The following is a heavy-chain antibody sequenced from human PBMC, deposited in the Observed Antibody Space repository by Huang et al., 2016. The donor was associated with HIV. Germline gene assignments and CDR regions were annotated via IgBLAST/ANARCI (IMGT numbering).Heavy chain of an antibody. CDR3: ARLPGSITMIRGVITDPY. CDR2: LYYRGST. V-gene: IGHV4-39*02. J-gene: IGHJ4*02. CDR1: GGSIRRDNYY. Sequence: QLQLQASGPGLVKPSETLSLTCTVSGGSIRRDNYYWGWSRQPPGKGLEWIGSLYYRGSTYYNPSLTRRVTITVDTSKNHFSLRMRSVTAADTAVYYCARLPGSITMIRGVITDPYWGQGTLVTVSS. D-gene: IGHD3-10*01.